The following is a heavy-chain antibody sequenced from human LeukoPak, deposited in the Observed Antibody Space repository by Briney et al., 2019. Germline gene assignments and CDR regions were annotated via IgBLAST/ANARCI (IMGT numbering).Heavy chain of an antibody. V-gene: IGHV4-39*01. Sequence: SETLSLTCTVSGGSISSSSYYWGWIRQPPGKGLEWIGSIYYSGSTYYNPSLKSRVTISVDTSKNQFSLKLSSVTAADTAVYYCARILRYFDWLSSYYFDYWGQGTLVTVSS. J-gene: IGHJ4*02. D-gene: IGHD3-9*01. CDR2: IYYSGST. CDR1: GGSISSSSYY. CDR3: ARILRYFDWLSSYYFDY.